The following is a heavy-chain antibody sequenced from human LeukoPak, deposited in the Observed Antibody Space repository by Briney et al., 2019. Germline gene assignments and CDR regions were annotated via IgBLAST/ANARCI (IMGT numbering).Heavy chain of an antibody. CDR3: ARTYIRGYSYGVLGY. Sequence: GRSLRLSCAASGFTFSSYAMHWVRQAPGKGLEWVAVISYDGSNKYYADSVKGRFTISRDNSKNTLYLQMNGLRAEDTAVYYCARTYIRGYSYGVLGYWGQGTLVTVSS. CDR1: GFTFSSYA. D-gene: IGHD5-18*01. V-gene: IGHV3-30*04. CDR2: ISYDGSNK. J-gene: IGHJ4*02.